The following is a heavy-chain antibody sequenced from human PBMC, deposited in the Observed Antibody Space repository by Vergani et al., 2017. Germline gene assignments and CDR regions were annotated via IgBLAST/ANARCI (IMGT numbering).Heavy chain of an antibody. J-gene: IGHJ4*02. CDR2: INAGNGNT. D-gene: IGHD3-16*02. CDR1: GYTFTSYA. Sequence: QVQLVQSGAEVKKPGASVKVSCKASGYTFTSYAMHWVRQAPGQGLEWMGWINAGNGNTKYSQKFQGRVTITRDTSASTAYMELSSLRSEDTAVYYCAREGFYDYVWGSSRHRGWYDFDYWGQGTLVTVSS. V-gene: IGHV1-3*01. CDR3: AREGFYDYVWGSSRHRGWYDFDY.